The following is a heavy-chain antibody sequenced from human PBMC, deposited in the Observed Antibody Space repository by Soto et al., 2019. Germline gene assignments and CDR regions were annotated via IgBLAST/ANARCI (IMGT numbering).Heavy chain of an antibody. Sequence: QMQLVESGGGVVQPGTSLTLSCVASGFTFSAFGMHWVRQAPGKGLEWVAISSYGGSNKYYGDSVQGRFTISRDNSRDTLYLQMNNLRDEATAVYYCAKGPLRFPDSGHSADYSYGMDVWGQGTTVTVSS. CDR1: GFTFSAFG. CDR3: AKGPLRFPDSGHSADYSYGMDV. CDR2: SSYGGSNK. D-gene: IGHD3-3*01. V-gene: IGHV3-30*18. J-gene: IGHJ6*02.